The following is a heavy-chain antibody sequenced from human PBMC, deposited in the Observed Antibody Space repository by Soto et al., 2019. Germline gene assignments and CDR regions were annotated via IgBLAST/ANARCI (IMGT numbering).Heavy chain of an antibody. J-gene: IGHJ3*02. CDR3: ARVDVHYDISEVYAFDI. CDR1: GGSISSGGYY. D-gene: IGHD3-9*01. V-gene: IGHV4-31*03. Sequence: QVQLQESGPGLVKPSQTLSLTCTVSGGSISSGGYYWSWIRQHPGKGLEWIGYIYYSGSTYYNPSLKSRVTISVGTSTNQSSLTLSSVTAADTAVYYCARVDVHYDISEVYAFDIWGQGTMVTVSS. CDR2: IYYSGST.